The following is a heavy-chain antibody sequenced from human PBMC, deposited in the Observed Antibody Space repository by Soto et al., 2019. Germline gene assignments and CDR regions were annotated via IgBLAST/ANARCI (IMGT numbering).Heavy chain of an antibody. CDR3: AAGDSSDTGDH. D-gene: IGHD5-18*01. CDR2: TIPIIGTT. Sequence: QVQLVQSGAEVKKPGSSVKVSSKASGDTLSTHGISWVRQAHGQGLEWMGGTIPIIGTTDYAEKFQGRVTITADESTTTSYMELSSLRPDDTAVYYCAAGDSSDTGDHWGQGTLVTVSS. V-gene: IGHV1-69*01. CDR1: GDTLSTHG. J-gene: IGHJ4*02.